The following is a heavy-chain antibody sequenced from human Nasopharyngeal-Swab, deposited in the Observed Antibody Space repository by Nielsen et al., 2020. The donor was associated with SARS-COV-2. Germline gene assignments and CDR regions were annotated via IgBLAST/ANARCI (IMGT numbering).Heavy chain of an antibody. V-gene: IGHV4-59*08. D-gene: IGHD5-18*01. CDR3: ARRAVGGYHPNYYYGKDV. J-gene: IGHJ6*02. Sequence: WIRQPPGKGLEWIGYIYYSGSTSYNPSLKSRVTISVDTSKNQFSLKLSSVTAADTAVYYCARRAVGGYHPNYYYGKDVWGQGTTVTVSS. CDR2: IYYSGST.